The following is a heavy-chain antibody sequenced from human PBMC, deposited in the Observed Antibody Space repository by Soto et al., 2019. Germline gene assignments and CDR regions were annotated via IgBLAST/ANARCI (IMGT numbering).Heavy chain of an antibody. J-gene: IGHJ4*02. V-gene: IGHV3-23*01. D-gene: IGHD2-15*01. CDR3: ARVLGGSGSPVDY. CDR2: IRGGGGGT. Sequence: PGGSLRLSCAASGFTFSSFAMSWVRQALGKGLEWVSAIRGGGGGTYYADSVKGRFTISRDNSKNTQYLQMNSLRAEDTAVYYCARVLGGSGSPVDYWGQGTLVTVSS. CDR1: GFTFSSFA.